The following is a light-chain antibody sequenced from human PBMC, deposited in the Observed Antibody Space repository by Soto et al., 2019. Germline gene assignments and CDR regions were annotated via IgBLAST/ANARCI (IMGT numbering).Light chain of an antibody. V-gene: IGKV3-11*01. Sequence: EIVLTQSPATLSLSPGEIATLSCRASQSVSSYLAWYQQKPGQAPRLLIYDASIRATGIPARFSGSGSGTDFTLTISSLQPEDFAVYYCQQRSNWPPYTFGQGTKLEIK. CDR1: QSVSSY. J-gene: IGKJ2*01. CDR3: QQRSNWPPYT. CDR2: DAS.